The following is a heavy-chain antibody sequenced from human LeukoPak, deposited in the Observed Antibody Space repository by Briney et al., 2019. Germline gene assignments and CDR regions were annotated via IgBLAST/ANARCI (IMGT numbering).Heavy chain of an antibody. CDR2: ISGSGDNT. CDR1: GFXFRSYA. V-gene: IGHV3-23*01. J-gene: IGHJ4*02. Sequence: PGGSLRLSCAASGFXFRSYAMSWVRQAPGKGLEWVSSISGSGDNTNYADSVKGRFTMSRDNSRNMLYLQMNSLRDEDTAKYYCAKTVSGSYSYQGGDYWGQGTLVTVSS. D-gene: IGHD3-16*02. CDR3: AKTVSGSYSYQGGDY.